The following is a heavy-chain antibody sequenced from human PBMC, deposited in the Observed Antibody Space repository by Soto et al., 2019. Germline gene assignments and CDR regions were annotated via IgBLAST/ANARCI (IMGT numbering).Heavy chain of an antibody. Sequence: EVQLLESGGGLVQPGGSLRLSCATSGFTFSTSAMTWVRQAPGKGLEWVSSITDGGGLTYYADSVKGRCTISRDNSKKTLSLQMSSLKTDDTALYYCAVGGDVVGTIGHFYWGQGTLVTVSS. J-gene: IGHJ4*02. CDR2: ITDGGGLT. D-gene: IGHD5-12*01. CDR1: GFTFSTSA. V-gene: IGHV3-23*01. CDR3: AVGGDVVGTIGHFY.